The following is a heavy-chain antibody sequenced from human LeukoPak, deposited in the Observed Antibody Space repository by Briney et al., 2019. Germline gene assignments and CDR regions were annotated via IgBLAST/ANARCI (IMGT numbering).Heavy chain of an antibody. CDR3: ARAEYGSSGYSYYYYMDV. J-gene: IGHJ6*03. V-gene: IGHV4-39*07. CDR2: IYYSGST. D-gene: IGHD3-22*01. Sequence: SEILSLTYTVSGASISSSNYYWGWIRQPPGKGLEWIGSIYYSGSTYYNPSLKSRVTISVDTSKNQFSLKLSSVTAADTAVYYCARAEYGSSGYSYYYYMDVWGKGTTVTISS. CDR1: GASISSSNYY.